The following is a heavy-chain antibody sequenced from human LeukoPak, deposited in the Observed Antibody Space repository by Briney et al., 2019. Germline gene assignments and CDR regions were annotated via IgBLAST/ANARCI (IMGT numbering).Heavy chain of an antibody. D-gene: IGHD3-3*01. Sequence: PGGSLRLSCAASGFTFSSYSMHWVRQAPGKGLEWVAVLSYDGSKYYADSVKGRFTISRDNSKNTLYLQMNSLRAEDTAVYYCARPALEWLLYDAFDIWGQGTMVTVSS. CDR1: GFTFSSYS. J-gene: IGHJ3*02. CDR2: LSYDGSK. V-gene: IGHV3-30*04. CDR3: ARPALEWLLYDAFDI.